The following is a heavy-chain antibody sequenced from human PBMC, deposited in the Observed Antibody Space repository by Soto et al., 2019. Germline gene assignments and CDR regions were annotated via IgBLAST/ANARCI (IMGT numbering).Heavy chain of an antibody. J-gene: IGHJ4*02. V-gene: IGHV4-39*01. CDR1: GGSVNIGTYY. D-gene: IGHD7-27*01. CDR2: IYYSGST. CDR3: ARRWGYSFDY. Sequence: SETLSLTCTVPGGSVNIGTYYWSWFRQPPGKGLEWIGSIYYSGSTYYNPSLKSRVTISVDTSKNQFSLKLSSVTAADTAVYYCARRWGYSFDYWGQGTLVTVSS.